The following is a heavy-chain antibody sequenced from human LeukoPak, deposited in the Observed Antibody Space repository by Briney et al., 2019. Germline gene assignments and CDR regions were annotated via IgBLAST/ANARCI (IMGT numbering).Heavy chain of an antibody. CDR2: IKSRTDGGTT. V-gene: IGHV3-15*01. CDR3: ATEFYSNGYNF. J-gene: IGHJ4*02. CDR1: GFTFSSAW. Sequence: TGGSLRLSCPGSGFTFSSAWMTWVRQIPGKGLEWVGHIKSRTDGGTTDYAAPVKGRFTISRDDSKTTVYLQMNSLKTEDSAVYFCATEFYSNGYNFWGQGTLVIVSS. D-gene: IGHD5-24*01.